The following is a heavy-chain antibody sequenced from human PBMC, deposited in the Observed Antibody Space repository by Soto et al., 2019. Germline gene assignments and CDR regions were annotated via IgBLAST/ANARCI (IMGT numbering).Heavy chain of an antibody. V-gene: IGHV3-53*04. CDR1: GFTVSSNY. CDR3: ARDHYYYGMDV. Sequence: EVQLVESGGGLVQPGGSLRLSCAASGFTVSSNYMSWVRQAPGKGLEWVSVIYSGGSTYYADSVKGRFTISRHKSKNTLYLQMNSLRAEDTAVYYCARDHYYYGMDVWGQGTTVTVSS. J-gene: IGHJ6*02. CDR2: IYSGGST.